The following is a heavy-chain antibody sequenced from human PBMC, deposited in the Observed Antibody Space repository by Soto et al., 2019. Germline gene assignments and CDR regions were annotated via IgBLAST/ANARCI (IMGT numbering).Heavy chain of an antibody. D-gene: IGHD2-15*01. CDR2: IIPIFGTA. V-gene: IGHV1-69*01. J-gene: IGHJ6*02. Sequence: QVQLVQSGAEVKKPGSSVKVSCKAPGGTFSSYAISWVRQAPGQGLEWMGGIIPIFGTAKYAQNFQGRVTITADESTSTGYMELSSPRSEDTAVYYCARSQGGSSSLDIYYYYYYGMDVWGQGTTVTVSS. CDR3: ARSQGGSSSLDIYYYYYYGMDV. CDR1: GGTFSSYA.